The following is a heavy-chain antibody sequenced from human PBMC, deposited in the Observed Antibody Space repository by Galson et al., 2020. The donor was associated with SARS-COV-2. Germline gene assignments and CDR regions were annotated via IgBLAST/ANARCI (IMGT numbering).Heavy chain of an antibody. V-gene: IGHV3-53*01. CDR1: GFTVSSNY. CDR2: IYSGGST. D-gene: IGHD4-4*01. J-gene: IGHJ6*02. CDR3: ARDLQYYGIDV. Sequence: QLGESLKISCAASGFTVSSNYMSWVRQAPGKGLEWVSVIYSGGSTYYADSVKGRFTISRDNSKNTLYLQMNSLRAEDTAVYYCARDLQYYGIDVCGQGTTVTVSS.